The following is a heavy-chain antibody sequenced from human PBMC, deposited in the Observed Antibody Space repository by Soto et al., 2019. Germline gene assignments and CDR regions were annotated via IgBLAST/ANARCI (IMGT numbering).Heavy chain of an antibody. V-gene: IGHV1-18*01. J-gene: IGHJ4*02. CDR3: ARDQSVTDYYDSSGYCDY. Sequence: ASVKVSCKASGYTFTSYGISWVRQAPEQGLEWMGWISAYNGNTNYAQKLQGRVTMTTDTSTSTAYMELRSLRSDDTAVYYCARDQSVTDYYDSSGYCDYWGQGTLVTVSS. D-gene: IGHD3-22*01. CDR1: GYTFTSYG. CDR2: ISAYNGNT.